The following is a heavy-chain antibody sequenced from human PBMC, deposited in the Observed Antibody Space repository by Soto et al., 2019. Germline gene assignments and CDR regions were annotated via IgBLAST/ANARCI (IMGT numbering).Heavy chain of an antibody. CDR3: ARGGIVVVVAARDAFDI. V-gene: IGHV4-31*03. J-gene: IGHJ3*02. CDR2: IYNSGST. D-gene: IGHD2-15*01. CDR1: GGSISSGGYY. Sequence: SETLSLTCTVSGGSISSGGYYWSWIRQHPGKGLEWIGYIYNSGSTYYNQTLKSRVNISVDTSKNQISLKLSSVTAAYTAVYYCARGGIVVVVAARDAFDIWGQGTMVT.